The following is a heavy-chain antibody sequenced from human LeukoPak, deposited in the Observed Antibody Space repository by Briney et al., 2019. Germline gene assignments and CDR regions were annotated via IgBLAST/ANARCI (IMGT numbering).Heavy chain of an antibody. CDR3: AREPRSGVTNLNWFDP. D-gene: IGHD3-3*01. CDR2: IIPIFGTA. V-gene: IGHV1-69*13. J-gene: IGHJ5*02. CDR1: GGTFSSYA. Sequence: SVKVSCKASGGTFSSYAISWVRQAPGQGLEWMGGIIPIFGTANYAQKFQGRVTITADESTSTAYMELSSLRSEDTAVYYCAREPRSGVTNLNWFDPWGQGTLVTVSS.